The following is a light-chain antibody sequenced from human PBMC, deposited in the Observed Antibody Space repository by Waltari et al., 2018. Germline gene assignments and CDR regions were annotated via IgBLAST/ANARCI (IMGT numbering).Light chain of an antibody. CDR1: HSVGTH. Sequence: EIVMTQSPIILSVSPGERATLPCRASHSVGTHLAWYQQRPGQPPRLVIFAASTRATGVPVRFSGSGSGTEFTLTISSLQSEDFAVYYCQQYYNSPRTFGQGTKVEIK. CDR3: QQYYNSPRT. CDR2: AAS. J-gene: IGKJ1*01. V-gene: IGKV3-15*01.